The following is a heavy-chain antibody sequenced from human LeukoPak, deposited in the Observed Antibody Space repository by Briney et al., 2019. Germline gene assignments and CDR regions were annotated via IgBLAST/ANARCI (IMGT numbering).Heavy chain of an antibody. CDR2: IFSNGDT. J-gene: IGHJ4*02. Sequence: GGPLNPSCKASELPARRNTMLWVGQAPGKGLEWVSLIFSNGDTHYADSVKGRFTISRDTSKNTVSPQMNSLRVEDTAMYYCTRDQMNYWGQGTLVTVSS. CDR1: ELPARRNT. V-gene: IGHV3-53*01. CDR3: TRDQMNY. D-gene: IGHD5-24*01.